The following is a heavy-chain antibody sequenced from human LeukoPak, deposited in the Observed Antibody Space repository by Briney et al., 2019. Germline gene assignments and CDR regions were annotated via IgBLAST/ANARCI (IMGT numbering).Heavy chain of an antibody. CDR1: GYTFTSYY. D-gene: IGHD3-3*01. Sequence: EASVKVSCKASGYTFTSYYMHWVRQATGQGLEWMGWMNTNSGNTGYSQNFQGRVTMTRDTSISTAYMELSSLMSEDTAVYYCARGLPKAVFGMVIEDWGQGTLVTVSS. CDR2: MNTNSGNT. CDR3: ARGLPKAVFGMVIED. J-gene: IGHJ1*01. V-gene: IGHV1-8*02.